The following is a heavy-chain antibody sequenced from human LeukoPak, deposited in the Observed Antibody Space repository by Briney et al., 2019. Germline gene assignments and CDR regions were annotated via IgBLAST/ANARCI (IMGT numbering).Heavy chain of an antibody. D-gene: IGHD2-15*01. V-gene: IGHV4-34*01. Sequence: SSETLSLTCAVYGGSFSGYYWSWIRQPPGKGLEWIGEINHSGSTNYNPSLKSRVTISVDTSKNQFSLKLSSVTAADTAVYYCARSVEGYCSGGSCYSYYYYMDVWGKGTTVTVSS. CDR1: GGSFSGYY. J-gene: IGHJ6*03. CDR3: ARSVEGYCSGGSCYSYYYYMDV. CDR2: INHSGST.